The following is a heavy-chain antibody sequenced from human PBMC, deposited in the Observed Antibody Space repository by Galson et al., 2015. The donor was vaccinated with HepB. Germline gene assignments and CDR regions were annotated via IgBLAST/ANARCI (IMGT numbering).Heavy chain of an antibody. J-gene: IGHJ5*02. CDR1: GFTFSSYS. V-gene: IGHV3-48*02. D-gene: IGHD4-23*01. CDR2: ISSSSSTI. Sequence: SLRLSCAASGFTFSSYSMNWVRQAPGKGLEWVSYISSSSSTIYYADSVKGRFTISRDNAKNSLYLQMNSLRDEDTAVYYCARDFYGGPRIDWFDPWGQGTLVTVSS. CDR3: ARDFYGGPRIDWFDP.